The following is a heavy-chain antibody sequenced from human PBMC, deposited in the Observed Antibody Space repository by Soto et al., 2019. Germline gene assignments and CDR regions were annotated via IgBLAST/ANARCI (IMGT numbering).Heavy chain of an antibody. V-gene: IGHV3-23*01. Sequence: EVQLLESGGGLVQPGESLRLSCAASGFTFSSYAMSWVRQAPGKGLEWVSVISGSDDSTYYADSVKGRFTIFRDNSKNTLYLQMNSLRAEDTAVYYCAKRSSSFTFDYWGQGTLVTVSS. D-gene: IGHD6-6*01. CDR2: ISGSDDST. CDR3: AKRSSSFTFDY. J-gene: IGHJ4*02. CDR1: GFTFSSYA.